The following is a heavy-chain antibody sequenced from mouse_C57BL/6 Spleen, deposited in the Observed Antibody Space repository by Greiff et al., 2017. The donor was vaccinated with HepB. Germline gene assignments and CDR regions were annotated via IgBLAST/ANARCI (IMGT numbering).Heavy chain of an antibody. J-gene: IGHJ1*03. V-gene: IGHV3-6*01. CDR2: ISYDGSN. Sequence: DVQLQESGPGLVKPSQSLSLTCSVTGYSITSGYYWNWIRQFPGNKLEWMGYISYDGSNNYNPSLKNRISITRDTSKNQFFLKLNSVTTEDTATYYCARESLITTVVDRYFDVWGTGTTVTVSS. D-gene: IGHD1-1*01. CDR1: GYSITSGYY. CDR3: ARESLITTVVDRYFDV.